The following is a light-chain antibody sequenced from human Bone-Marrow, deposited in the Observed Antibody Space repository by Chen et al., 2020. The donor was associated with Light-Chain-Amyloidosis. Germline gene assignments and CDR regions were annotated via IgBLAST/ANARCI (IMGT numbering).Light chain of an antibody. Sequence: SYELTQPPSVSVSPGQTARITCSGDDLPTKYAYWYQQKQGQAPVLVIHRDTERPSGISERFAGSSSGTTATLTIRGVQAEDEGDYHCQSADSSGTYEVIFGGGTKLTVL. CDR2: RDT. CDR1: DLPTKY. V-gene: IGLV3-25*03. J-gene: IGLJ2*01. CDR3: QSADSSGTYEVI.